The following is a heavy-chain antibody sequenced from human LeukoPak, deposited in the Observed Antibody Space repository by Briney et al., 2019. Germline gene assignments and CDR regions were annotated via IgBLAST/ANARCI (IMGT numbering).Heavy chain of an antibody. V-gene: IGHV1-2*06. Sequence: ASVKVSCKASGYTFTGYYMHWVRQAPGQGLEWMGRINPNSGGTNYAQKFQGRVTMTRDTSISTAYMELSSLRSEDTAVYYCARDGSPYDSSGYSDYWGQGTLVTVSS. D-gene: IGHD3-22*01. CDR3: ARDGSPYDSSGYSDY. J-gene: IGHJ4*02. CDR2: INPNSGGT. CDR1: GYTFTGYY.